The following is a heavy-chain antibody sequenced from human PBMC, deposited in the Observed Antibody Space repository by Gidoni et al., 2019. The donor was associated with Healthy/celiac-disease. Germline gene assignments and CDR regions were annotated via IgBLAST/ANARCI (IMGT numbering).Heavy chain of an antibody. V-gene: IGHV4-34*01. J-gene: IGHJ6*03. CDR1: GGSFSGYY. Sequence: QVQLQPWGAGLLKPSETLSLTCAFSGGSFSGYYWSWIRQPPGKGLEWIGEINHSGSTNYNPSLKSRVTISVDTSKNQFSLKLSSVTAADTAVYYCALVAPNFTADYYYYYMDVWGKGTTVTVSS. CDR2: INHSGST. CDR3: ALVAPNFTADYYYYYMDV. D-gene: IGHD5-18*01.